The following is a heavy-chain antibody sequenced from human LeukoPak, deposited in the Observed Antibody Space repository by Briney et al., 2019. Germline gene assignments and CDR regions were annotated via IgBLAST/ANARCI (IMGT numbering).Heavy chain of an antibody. CDR2: ISAYNGDT. CDR1: GYIFISSG. CDR3: ARDRSHSSGWPSDY. V-gene: IGHV1-18*01. J-gene: IGHJ4*02. D-gene: IGHD6-19*01. Sequence: ASVKVSCKASGYIFISSGISWVRQAPGQGLEWMGWISAYNGDTNYAQKLQGRVTMTTDTSTSTAYMELRSLTSGDTAVYFCARDRSHSSGWPSDYWGQGTLVTVSS.